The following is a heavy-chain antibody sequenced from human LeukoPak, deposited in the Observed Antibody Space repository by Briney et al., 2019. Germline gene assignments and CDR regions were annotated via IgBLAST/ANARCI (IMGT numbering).Heavy chain of an antibody. CDR2: LYSGGDT. CDR3: ARYIPSCGGNCNDGFDI. D-gene: IGHD2-21*01. J-gene: IGHJ3*02. CDR1: GFTVSSNY. Sequence: GGSLRLSCAASGFTVSSNYMTWVRQAPGKGLEWVSVLYSGGDTYYADSVKGRFTISRDNSKNTLYLQLNTLRAEDTAVYYCARYIPSCGGNCNDGFDIWGQGTMVTVSS. V-gene: IGHV3-53*01.